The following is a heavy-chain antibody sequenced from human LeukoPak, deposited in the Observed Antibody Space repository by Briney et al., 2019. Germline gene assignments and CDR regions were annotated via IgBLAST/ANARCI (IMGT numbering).Heavy chain of an antibody. CDR2: ISSSGSTI. CDR1: GFTFSSYE. D-gene: IGHD3-22*01. V-gene: IGHV3-48*03. Sequence: GGSLRLSCAASGFTFSSYEMNWVRQAPGKGLEWVSYISSSGSTIYYADSVKGRFTISRDNAKNSLYLQMNSLRAEDTAVYYCARGQAITMIVVATGPGAFDIWGQGTMVTVSS. CDR3: ARGQAITMIVVATGPGAFDI. J-gene: IGHJ3*02.